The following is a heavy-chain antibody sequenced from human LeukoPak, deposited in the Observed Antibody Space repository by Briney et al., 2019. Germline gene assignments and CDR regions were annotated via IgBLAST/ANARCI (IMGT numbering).Heavy chain of an antibody. J-gene: IGHJ4*02. V-gene: IGHV3-33*01. CDR2: IWYHGSKK. CDR3: ARLQGVSTFDY. CDR1: GFTFSGNG. Sequence: GRSLTLSCAASGFTFSGNGMQWVRQAPGKGLEWVALIWYHGSKKYYADSVKGRFTISRDNSENTLYLQLNSLRAEDTAIYYCARLQGVSTFDYWGQGTLVTVSS. D-gene: IGHD5/OR15-5a*01.